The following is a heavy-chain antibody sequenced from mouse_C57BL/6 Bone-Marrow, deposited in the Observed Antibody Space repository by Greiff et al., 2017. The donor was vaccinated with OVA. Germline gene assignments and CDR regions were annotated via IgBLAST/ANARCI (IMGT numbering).Heavy chain of an antibody. CDR2: IYWDDDK. J-gene: IGHJ4*01. Sequence: QVQLKESGPGILQSSQTLSLTCSFSGFSLSTSGMGVSWIRQPSGKGLEWLAHIYWDDDKRYNPSLKSLLTISKDTSRNQIFLKITSVDTADTATYYCARPSLYYYAMDYWGQGTSVTVSS. V-gene: IGHV8-12*01. CDR1: GFSLSTSGMG. CDR3: ARPSLYYYAMDY.